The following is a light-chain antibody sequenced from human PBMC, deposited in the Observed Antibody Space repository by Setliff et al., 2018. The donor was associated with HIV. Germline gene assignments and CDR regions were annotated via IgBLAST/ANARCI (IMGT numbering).Light chain of an antibody. Sequence: QSALAQPASVSGSPGQSITISCTGTSSDVGGYSHVSWYKQHPGKAPKPIIYEVRNRPSGVSNRFSGSKSGNTASLTISGLRAEDEADYYCSSYAITNTLPFGTGTKVTVL. CDR3: SSYAITNTLP. CDR1: SSDVGGYSH. CDR2: EVR. V-gene: IGLV2-14*01. J-gene: IGLJ1*01.